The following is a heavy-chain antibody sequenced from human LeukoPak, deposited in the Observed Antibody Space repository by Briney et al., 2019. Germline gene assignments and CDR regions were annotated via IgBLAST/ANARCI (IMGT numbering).Heavy chain of an antibody. CDR1: GFTVSSNY. J-gene: IGHJ4*02. D-gene: IGHD3-22*01. Sequence: PGGSLRLSCAASGFTVSSNYMSWVRQAPGKGLEWVSVIYSGGSTYYADSVKGRFTISRDNSKNTLYLQMNSLRAEDTAVYYCARPYYYDSSGYSTHGGPSDYWGQGTLVTVSS. CDR3: ARPYYYDSSGYSTHGGPSDY. V-gene: IGHV3-53*01. CDR2: IYSGGST.